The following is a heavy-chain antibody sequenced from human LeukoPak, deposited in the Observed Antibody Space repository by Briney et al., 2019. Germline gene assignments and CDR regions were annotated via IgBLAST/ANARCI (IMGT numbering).Heavy chain of an antibody. D-gene: IGHD6-6*01. CDR1: GFTFSSSA. J-gene: IGHJ4*02. CDR2: ISSSGGST. V-gene: IGHV3-23*01. CDR3: AKGSRSIAVDNLCDY. Sequence: PGGSLRLSCAASGFTFSSSAMSWVRQAPGKGLEWVSVISSSGGSTYYADSVKGRFTIFRDNSKNTLYLQMSSLGAEDTAVYYCAKGSRSIAVDNLCDYWGQGTLVTVSS.